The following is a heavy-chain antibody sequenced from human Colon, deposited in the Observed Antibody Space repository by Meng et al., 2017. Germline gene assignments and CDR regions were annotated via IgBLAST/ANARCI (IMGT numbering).Heavy chain of an antibody. J-gene: IGHJ4*02. CDR2: IIRSGGST. Sequence: GESLKISCAASGFTFSNSAMNWVRQAPGTGLEWVSSIIRSGGSTYYADSVKGRFTISRDNSKNTLYLQMNSLRAEDTAVYYCAKSFYGFSYGKIDYWGQGTLVTVSS. V-gene: IGHV3-23*01. D-gene: IGHD5-18*01. CDR1: GFTFSNSA. CDR3: AKSFYGFSYGKIDY.